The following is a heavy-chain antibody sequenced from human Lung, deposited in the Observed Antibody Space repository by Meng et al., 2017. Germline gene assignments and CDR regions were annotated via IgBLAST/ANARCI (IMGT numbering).Heavy chain of an antibody. Sequence: HVQLQQWWGVLVIPSATLSLPGLVSGGSLSDYYWSWIRQPPGKGMEWIGEINHSGSTNNNPSRESRANISVDTSQNNLSLKLSSVTAADSAVYYCARGPTTMAHDFDYWGQGTLVTVSS. CDR2: INHSGST. D-gene: IGHD4-11*01. CDR3: ARGPTTMAHDFDY. V-gene: IGHV4-34*04. J-gene: IGHJ4*02. CDR1: GGSLSDYY.